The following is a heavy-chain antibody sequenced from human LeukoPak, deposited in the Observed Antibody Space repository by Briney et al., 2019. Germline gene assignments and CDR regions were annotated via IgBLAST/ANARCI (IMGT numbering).Heavy chain of an antibody. CDR2: IYHSGST. J-gene: IGHJ4*02. V-gene: IGHV4-38-2*02. D-gene: IGHD6-25*01. Sequence: PSETLSLTCSVSGYSISSGNYWGWIRLPPGKGLQWIGSIYHSGSTYYNPSLKSRVTISVDTSKNEFSLNLNSVTAADTAMYYCARATAAPSSYYFDHWGQGTLVTVSS. CDR1: GYSISSGNY. CDR3: ARATAAPSSYYFDH.